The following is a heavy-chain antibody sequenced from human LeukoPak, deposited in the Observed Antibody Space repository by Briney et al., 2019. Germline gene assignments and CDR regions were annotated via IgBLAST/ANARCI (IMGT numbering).Heavy chain of an antibody. Sequence: IPSETLSLTCTVSGGSISSYYLSWIRQPQGKGLEWIGYIYYSGSTNYNPSLKSRVTISVDTSKNQFSLKLSSVTAADTAVYYCARTQGYDFWSGYDDAFDILGQGTMVTVSS. CDR3: ARTQGYDFWSGYDDAFDI. CDR1: GGSISSYY. D-gene: IGHD3-3*01. CDR2: IYYSGST. J-gene: IGHJ3*02. V-gene: IGHV4-59*01.